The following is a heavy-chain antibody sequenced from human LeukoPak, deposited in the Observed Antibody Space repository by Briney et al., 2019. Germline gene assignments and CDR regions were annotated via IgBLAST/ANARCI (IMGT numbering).Heavy chain of an antibody. CDR2: ISGSGGST. CDR1: GFTFSSYA. CDR3: ARAHFSSGWSEFDY. V-gene: IGHV3-23*01. Sequence: GGSLRLSCAASGFTFSSYAMSWVRQAPGKGLEWVSAISGSGGSTYYADSVKGRFTISRDNSKNTLYLQMNSLRAEDTAVYYCARAHFSSGWSEFDYWGQGSLVTVSS. D-gene: IGHD6-19*01. J-gene: IGHJ4*02.